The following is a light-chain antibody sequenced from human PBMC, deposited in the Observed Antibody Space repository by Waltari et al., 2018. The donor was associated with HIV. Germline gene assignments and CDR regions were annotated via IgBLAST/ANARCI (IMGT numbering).Light chain of an antibody. V-gene: IGLV1-44*01. J-gene: IGLJ1*01. Sequence: QSVLTQPPSASGTPGQRVTISCSGSSSNIGSNAVNWYQQLPGTAPKLLIYSNNQRPSGVPDRCSGSKSGTSASRAISWLQSDDEADYYCAAWDDSLNDSYVFGPGTKVTVL. CDR1: SSNIGSNA. CDR2: SNN. CDR3: AAWDDSLNDSYV.